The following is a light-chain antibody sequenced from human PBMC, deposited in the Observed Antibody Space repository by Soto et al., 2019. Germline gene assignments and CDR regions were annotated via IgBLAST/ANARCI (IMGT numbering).Light chain of an antibody. CDR2: GNK. V-gene: IGLV1-40*01. Sequence: QSVLTQPPSVSGAPGQTVTISCTGSSSNIGAGYDVHWYQQVPGTAPKLLIYGNKNRPAGVPDRFSGSRSGASASLAITGLQADDEADYYCQSYDTGLSGSRVFGSGTKVTVL. CDR3: QSYDTGLSGSRV. J-gene: IGLJ1*01. CDR1: SSNIGAGYD.